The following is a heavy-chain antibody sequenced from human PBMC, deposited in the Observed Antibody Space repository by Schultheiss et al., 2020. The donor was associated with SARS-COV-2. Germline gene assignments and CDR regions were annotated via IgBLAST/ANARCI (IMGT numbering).Heavy chain of an antibody. CDR2: IYYSGST. J-gene: IGHJ5*02. CDR3: AREIAAAGTNWFDP. CDR1: GGSISSYY. V-gene: IGHV4-59*01. D-gene: IGHD6-13*01. Sequence: SETLSLTCTVSGGSISSYYWSWIRQPPGKGLEWIGYIYYSGSTNYNPSLKSRVTISVDTSKNQFSLKLSSVTAADTAVYYCAREIAAAGTNWFDPWGQGIPLTVSS.